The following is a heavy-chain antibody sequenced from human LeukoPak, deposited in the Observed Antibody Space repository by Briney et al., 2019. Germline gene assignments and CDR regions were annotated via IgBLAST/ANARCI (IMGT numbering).Heavy chain of an antibody. D-gene: IGHD6-13*01. CDR3: ARSEAAGSERETDS. J-gene: IGHJ4*02. CDR1: GGSISNYH. Sequence: SETLSLTCTVSGGSISNYHWSWIRQPPGKGLEWIGYIYYSGSTNYNPSLKSRVSISVDTSKNQFSLRLTSVTAADTAVYYCARSEAAGSERETDSWGQGTLVIVSS. CDR2: IYYSGST. V-gene: IGHV4-59*08.